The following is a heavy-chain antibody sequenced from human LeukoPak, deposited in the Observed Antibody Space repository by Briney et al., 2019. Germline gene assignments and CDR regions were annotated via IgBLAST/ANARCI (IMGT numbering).Heavy chain of an antibody. D-gene: IGHD4-17*01. V-gene: IGHV3-30*18. J-gene: IGHJ4*02. CDR3: AKVRVTSASYFDY. CDR2: ISYDRSDE. CDR1: GFTFSNYG. Sequence: GGSLRLSCAASGFTFSNYGMHWVRQAPGKGLEWVASISYDRSDEYNADSVKGRFTISRDNSKNTVYLQMNSLRAEDTAVYYCAKVRVTSASYFDYWGQETLVTVSS.